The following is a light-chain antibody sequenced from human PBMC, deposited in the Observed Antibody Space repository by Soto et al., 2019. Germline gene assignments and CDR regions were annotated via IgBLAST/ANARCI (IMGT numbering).Light chain of an antibody. V-gene: IGKV3-15*01. Sequence: EIVMTQSPATLSVSPGDRATLPCRASQSVSSSLAWYQQIPGQAPRLLIYDASTRATGIPARFGGSGSGTEFTLTISSLQSEDFAVYYCQQYNNWPPLTFGGGTKVELK. CDR1: QSVSSS. CDR3: QQYNNWPPLT. CDR2: DAS. J-gene: IGKJ4*01.